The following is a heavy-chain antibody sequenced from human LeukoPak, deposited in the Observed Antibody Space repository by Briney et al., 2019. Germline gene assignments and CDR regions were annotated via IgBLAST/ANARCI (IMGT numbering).Heavy chain of an antibody. Sequence: PGGSLRLSCAASGFTFSSYGMHWVRQAPGKGLEWVAVISYDGSNKYYADSVKGRFTISRDNSKNTLYLQMNSLRAGDTAVYYCARGGGGSGYYDYWGQGSLVTVSS. D-gene: IGHD6-19*01. V-gene: IGHV3-30*03. J-gene: IGHJ4*02. CDR3: ARGGGGSGYYDY. CDR1: GFTFSSYG. CDR2: ISYDGSNK.